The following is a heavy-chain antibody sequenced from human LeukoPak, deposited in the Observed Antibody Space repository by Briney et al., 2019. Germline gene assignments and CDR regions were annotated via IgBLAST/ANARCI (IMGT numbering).Heavy chain of an antibody. Sequence: GGSLRLSCAASGFPFSDYNTNWVRQAPGKGLEWVSSITGSSSYIYYADSVKGRFTISRDNAKNSLYLQMNSLRAEDTAVYYCARGVGDSRLNFDYWGQGTLVTVSS. V-gene: IGHV3-21*01. CDR3: ARGVGDSRLNFDY. CDR1: GFPFSDYN. J-gene: IGHJ4*02. CDR2: ITGSSSYI. D-gene: IGHD6-13*01.